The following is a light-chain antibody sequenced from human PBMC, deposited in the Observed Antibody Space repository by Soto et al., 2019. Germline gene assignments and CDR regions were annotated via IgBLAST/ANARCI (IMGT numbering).Light chain of an antibody. CDR1: QSVLYNSNNKNY. J-gene: IGKJ2*01. V-gene: IGKV4-1*01. CDR3: QQYESTPPT. Sequence: DIVMTQSPDSLAVSLGERATINCKSSQSVLYNSNNKNYLAWYQKRPGQPPKLLIYWASTRESGVPDRFSGSGSGTDFTLTITSLQAEDVAVYYCQQYESTPPTFGQGTKLEIK. CDR2: WAS.